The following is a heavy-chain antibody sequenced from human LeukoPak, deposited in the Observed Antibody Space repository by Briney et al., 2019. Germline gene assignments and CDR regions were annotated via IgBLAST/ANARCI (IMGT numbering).Heavy chain of an antibody. J-gene: IGHJ4*02. CDR2: IYHSGST. D-gene: IGHD3-9*01. CDR3: ARDLTILDY. Sequence: SETLSLTCAVSGYSISSGYYWGWIRQPPGKGLEWIGSIYHSGSTYYNPSLKSRVTISVDTSKNQFSLKLSSVTAADTAVYYCARDLTILDYWGQGTLVTVSS. CDR1: GYSISSGYY. V-gene: IGHV4-38-2*02.